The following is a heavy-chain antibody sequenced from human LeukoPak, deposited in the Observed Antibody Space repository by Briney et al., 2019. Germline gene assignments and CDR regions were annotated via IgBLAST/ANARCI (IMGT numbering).Heavy chain of an antibody. J-gene: IGHJ4*02. D-gene: IGHD3-22*01. CDR3: ARDYYDSSGYYDVGPFDY. V-gene: IGHV1-69*04. CDR2: IIPILGIA. Sequence: SVKVSCKASGGTFSSYAFSWVRQAPGQGLEWMGRIIPILGIANYAQKFQGRVTITADKSTSTAYMELSSLRSEDTAVYHCARDYYDSSGYYDVGPFDYWGQGTLVTVSS. CDR1: GGTFSSYA.